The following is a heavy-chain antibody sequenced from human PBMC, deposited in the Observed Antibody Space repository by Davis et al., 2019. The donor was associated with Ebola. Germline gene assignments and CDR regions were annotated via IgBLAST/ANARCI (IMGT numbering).Heavy chain of an antibody. Sequence: GGSLRLSCAASGFTFSSYGMHWVRQAPGKGLEWVAVISYDGSNKYYADSVKGRFTISRDNSKNTLYLQMNSLRAEDTAVYYCAKVGATNHYWGQGTLVTVSS. V-gene: IGHV3-30*18. D-gene: IGHD1-26*01. J-gene: IGHJ4*02. CDR3: AKVGATNHY. CDR2: ISYDGSNK. CDR1: GFTFSSYG.